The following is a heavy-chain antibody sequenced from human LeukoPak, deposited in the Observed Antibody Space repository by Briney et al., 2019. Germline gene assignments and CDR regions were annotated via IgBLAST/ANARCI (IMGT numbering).Heavy chain of an antibody. CDR1: GFTVSDAW. V-gene: IGHV3-15*01. D-gene: IGHD1-26*01. CDR3: TTEYSGSFSN. J-gene: IGHJ4*02. CDR2: FNSKTNGGTT. Sequence: GGSLRLSCAGSGFTVSDAWMNWVRQVPGKGLEWIGLFNSKTNGGTTDYAAPVKGRFTMSRDDSKNTLYLQMNSLKTEDTAMYYCTTEYSGSFSNWGQGILVTVSS.